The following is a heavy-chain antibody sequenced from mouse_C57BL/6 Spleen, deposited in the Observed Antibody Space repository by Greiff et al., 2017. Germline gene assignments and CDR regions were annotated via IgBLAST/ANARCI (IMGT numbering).Heavy chain of an antibody. CDR2: ISGGGGNT. V-gene: IGHV5-9*01. CDR3: ARHADYYGSSYDWYFDV. D-gene: IGHD1-1*01. J-gene: IGHJ1*03. Sequence: EVQRVESGGGLVKPGGSLKLSCAASGFTFSSYTMSWVRQTPEKRLERVATISGGGGNTYYPDSVKGRFTISRDNAKNTLYLQMSSLRSEDTALYYCARHADYYGSSYDWYFDVWGTGTTVTVSS. CDR1: GFTFSSYT.